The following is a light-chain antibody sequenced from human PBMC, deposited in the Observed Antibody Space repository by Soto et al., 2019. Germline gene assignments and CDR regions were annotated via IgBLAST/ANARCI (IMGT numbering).Light chain of an antibody. CDR2: GAS. V-gene: IGKV3-15*01. J-gene: IGKJ1*01. CDR3: HQYNNWKT. Sequence: IVLTQSPATLSVSPGERATLSCRASQSVSSNLAWFQQKPGQAPRLLIYGASTRATGIPARFSGSGSGTEFTLTISSLQSEEFAVYYCHQYNNWKTFGQGTKVEIK. CDR1: QSVSSN.